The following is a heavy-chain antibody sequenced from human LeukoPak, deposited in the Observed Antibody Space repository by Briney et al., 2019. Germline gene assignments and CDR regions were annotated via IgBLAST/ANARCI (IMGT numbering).Heavy chain of an antibody. Sequence: ASVKVSCKASGYTFTSYYMHWVRQAPGQGLEWMGIINPSGGSTSYAQKFQGRVTMTRDMSTSTVYMELSSLRSEDTAVYYCARGGGGTSTTVTDPSDYWGQGTLVTVSS. D-gene: IGHD4-17*01. CDR3: ARGGGGTSTTVTDPSDY. CDR1: GYTFTSYY. V-gene: IGHV1-46*01. J-gene: IGHJ4*02. CDR2: INPSGGST.